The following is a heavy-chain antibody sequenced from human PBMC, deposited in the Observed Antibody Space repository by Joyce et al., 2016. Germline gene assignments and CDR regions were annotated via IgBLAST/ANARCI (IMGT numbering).Heavy chain of an antibody. V-gene: IGHV5-51*01. D-gene: IGHD4-17*01. CDR3: ARHEGDYELGFDY. CDR2: IYPGDSDT. CDR1: GYSFTNYW. J-gene: IGHJ4*02. Sequence: EVQLVQSGAEVRKPGESLKISCKGSGYSFTNYWIGWVRQMPGKGLEWMEIIYPGDSDTRYSPSFQGQVTISSDKSIRTAYLQWTSLKASDTAMYYCARHEGDYELGFDYWGQGTLLTVSS.